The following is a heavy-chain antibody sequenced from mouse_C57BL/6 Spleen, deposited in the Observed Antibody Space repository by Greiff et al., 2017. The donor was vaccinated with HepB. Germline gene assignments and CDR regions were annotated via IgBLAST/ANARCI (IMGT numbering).Heavy chain of an antibody. V-gene: IGHV5-17*01. CDR3: ARDDYGRLFAY. Sequence: EVMLVESGGGLVKPGGSLKLSCAASGFTFSDYGMHWVRQAPEKGLEWVAYISSGSSTIYYADTVKGRFTISRDNAKNTLFLQMTSLRSEDTAMYYCARDDYGRLFAYWGQGTLVTVSA. CDR2: ISSGSSTI. D-gene: IGHD2-4*01. CDR1: GFTFSDYG. J-gene: IGHJ3*01.